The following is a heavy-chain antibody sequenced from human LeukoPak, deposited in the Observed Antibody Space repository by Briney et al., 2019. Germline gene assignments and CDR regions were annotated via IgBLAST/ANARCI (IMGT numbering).Heavy chain of an antibody. Sequence: APVKVSCKASGYTFTSYGISWVRQAPGQGLEWMGGIIPIFGSANYAQKFQGRVTITADKSTSTAYMELSSLRSEDTAVYYCARAPRDRGYCGATSCFEYMDVWGRGTTVTISS. CDR1: GYTFTSYG. CDR3: ARAPRDRGYCGATSCFEYMDV. J-gene: IGHJ6*04. V-gene: IGHV1-69*06. CDR2: IIPIFGSA. D-gene: IGHD2-2*01.